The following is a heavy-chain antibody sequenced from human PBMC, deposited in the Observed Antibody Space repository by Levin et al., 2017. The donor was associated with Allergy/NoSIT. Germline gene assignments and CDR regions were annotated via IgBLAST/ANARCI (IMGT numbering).Heavy chain of an antibody. CDR1: GFPFSSYA. D-gene: IGHD3-22*01. J-gene: IGHJ4*02. CDR2: TSASGSST. Sequence: GGSLRLSCAASGFPFSSYAMSWVLQAPGKGLEWVSSTSASGSSTYYADSVKGRFTISRDNSKNTGNLQMNSLRAEDTAVYYCAKAGFDGSGYYLELDHWGQGTLVTVSS. V-gene: IGHV3-23*01. CDR3: AKAGFDGSGYYLELDH.